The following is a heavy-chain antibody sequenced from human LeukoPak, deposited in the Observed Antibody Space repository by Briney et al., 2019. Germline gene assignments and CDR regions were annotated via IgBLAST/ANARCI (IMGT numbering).Heavy chain of an antibody. CDR2: IYHSGST. J-gene: IGHJ3*02. V-gene: IGHV4-34*01. CDR1: GGSFSGYY. Sequence: SETLSLTCAVYGGSFSGYYWSWIRQPPGKGLEWIGYIYHSGSTYYNPSLKSRVTISVDRSKNQFSLKLSSVTAADTAVYYCARGDRPDAFDIWGQGTMVTVSS. CDR3: ARGDRPDAFDI.